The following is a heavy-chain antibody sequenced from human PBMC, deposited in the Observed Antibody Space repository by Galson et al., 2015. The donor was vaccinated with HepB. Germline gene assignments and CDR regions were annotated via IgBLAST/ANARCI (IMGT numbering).Heavy chain of an antibody. V-gene: IGHV5-51*03. CDR1: GYSFTTYW. CDR2: IYPGDSDT. CDR3: ARLIKGSTYNTSHWYFDL. D-gene: IGHD1-14*01. J-gene: IGHJ2*01. Sequence: QSGAEVKQPGESLKISCQGSGYSFTTYWIGWVRQMPGKGLEWIGIIYPGDSDTGYSPSFQGHVTVSVDKSIGTAYLQWSSLKASDTAIFYCARLIKGSTYNTSHWYFDLWGRGTLVTVSS.